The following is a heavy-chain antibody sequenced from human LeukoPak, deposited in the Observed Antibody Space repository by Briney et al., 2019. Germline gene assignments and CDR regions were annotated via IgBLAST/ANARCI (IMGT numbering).Heavy chain of an antibody. Sequence: GGSLRLSCAASGFTFRSYTMSWVRQAPGKGLEWVSSISSSSSYIYYADSVKGRFTISRDNAKNSLYLQMNSLRAEDTAVYYCARDWSGSGWYFGSYFDYWGQGTLVTVSS. D-gene: IGHD6-19*01. CDR2: ISSSSSYI. CDR3: ARDWSGSGWYFGSYFDY. J-gene: IGHJ4*02. CDR1: GFTFRSYT. V-gene: IGHV3-21*01.